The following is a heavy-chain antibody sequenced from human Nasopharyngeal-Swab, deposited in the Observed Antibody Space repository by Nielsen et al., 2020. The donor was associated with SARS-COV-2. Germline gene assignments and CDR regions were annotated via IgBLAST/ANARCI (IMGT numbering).Heavy chain of an antibody. Sequence: ASVKVSCKASGYTFTSYGISWVRQAPGQGLEWMGWISAYNGNTNYAQKLQGRVTMTTDTSTSTAYIELRSLRSDDTAVYYCARELDRTVSGYYYAYYYYGMDVWGQGTTVTVSS. CDR2: ISAYNGNT. D-gene: IGHD3-22*01. CDR1: GYTFTSYG. V-gene: IGHV1-18*01. CDR3: ARELDRTVSGYYYAYYYYGMDV. J-gene: IGHJ6*02.